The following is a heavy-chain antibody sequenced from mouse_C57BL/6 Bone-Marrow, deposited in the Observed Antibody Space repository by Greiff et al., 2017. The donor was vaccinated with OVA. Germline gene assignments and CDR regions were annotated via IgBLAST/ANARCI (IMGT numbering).Heavy chain of an antibody. CDR2: INPNNGGT. J-gene: IGHJ3*01. CDR3: ARSTAQATWAY. CDR1: GYTFTDYN. Sequence: VHVKQSGPELVKPGASVKIPCKASGYTFTDYNMDWVKQSHGKSLEWIGDINPNNGGTIYNQKFKGKATLTVDKSSSTAYMELRSLTSEDTAVYYCARSTAQATWAYWGQGTLVTVSA. V-gene: IGHV1-18*01. D-gene: IGHD3-2*02.